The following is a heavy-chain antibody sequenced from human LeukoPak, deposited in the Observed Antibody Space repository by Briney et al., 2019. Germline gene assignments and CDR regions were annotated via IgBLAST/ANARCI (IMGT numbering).Heavy chain of an antibody. Sequence: GGSLRLSCAASGFTFDDYAMHWVRQATGEGLEWVSGISWNSGSIGYADSVKGRFTISRDNAKNSLYLQMDSLRPEDTALYYCAKDGRYYESSGHFHYWGQGTLVTVSS. V-gene: IGHV3-9*01. CDR2: ISWNSGSI. J-gene: IGHJ4*02. CDR1: GFTFDDYA. D-gene: IGHD3-22*01. CDR3: AKDGRYYESSGHFHY.